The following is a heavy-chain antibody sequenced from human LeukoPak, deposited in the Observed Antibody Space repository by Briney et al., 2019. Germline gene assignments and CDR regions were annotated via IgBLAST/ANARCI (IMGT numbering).Heavy chain of an antibody. Sequence: SETLSLTCTVSGYSISSGFYWGWIRQPPGKGLEWIGSIYHSESTYYNPSLNSRVTMSVDTSKNQFSLKLSSVTAADTAVYYCARAIEVGAMTPFDYWGQGTLVTVSS. V-gene: IGHV4-38-2*02. CDR2: IYHSEST. CDR1: GYSISSGFY. D-gene: IGHD1-26*01. J-gene: IGHJ4*02. CDR3: ARAIEVGAMTPFDY.